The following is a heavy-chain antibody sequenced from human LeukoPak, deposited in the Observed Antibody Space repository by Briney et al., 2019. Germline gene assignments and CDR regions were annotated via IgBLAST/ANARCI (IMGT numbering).Heavy chain of an antibody. CDR3: ARYCNAGACSMFKTFDV. D-gene: IGHD2-15*01. CDR2: ISHSGNT. V-gene: IGHV4-39*01. Sequence: PSETLSLTCTVSGDSINSAIYCWGWIRQPPGKDLGWIGTISHSGNTYYNPSLKSRVTVSVDTSKSQLSLRLNSVTAADTSVYYCARYCNAGACSMFKTFDVWGQGTMVTVSS. CDR1: GDSINSAIYC. J-gene: IGHJ3*01.